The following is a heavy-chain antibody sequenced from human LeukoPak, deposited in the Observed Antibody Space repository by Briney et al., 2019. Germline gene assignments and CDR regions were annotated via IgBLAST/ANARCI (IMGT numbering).Heavy chain of an antibody. CDR1: GGTFSSYA. J-gene: IGHJ4*02. Sequence: SVTVSCKASGGTFSSYAISWVRQAPGQGLEWMGGIIPICGTANYAQKFQGRVTITADESTSTAYMELSSLRSEDTAVYYCARWKFGGYSYVQVFDYWGQGTLVTVSS. CDR3: ARWKFGGYSYVQVFDY. V-gene: IGHV1-69*13. CDR2: IIPICGTA. D-gene: IGHD5-18*01.